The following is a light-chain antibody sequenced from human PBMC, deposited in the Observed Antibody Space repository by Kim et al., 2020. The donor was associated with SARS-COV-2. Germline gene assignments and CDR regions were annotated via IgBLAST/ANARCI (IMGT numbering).Light chain of an antibody. Sequence: SPGERATLSCRASQNIGNKLVWYQQKPGQAPRLLIYDATTRAAGVPARFVGSGSETDFTLAISSLQSDDFAVCFCQQSYNWPPLTFGQGTKVDIK. CDR2: DAT. J-gene: IGKJ1*01. V-gene: IGKV3-15*01. CDR3: QQSYNWPPLT. CDR1: QNIGNK.